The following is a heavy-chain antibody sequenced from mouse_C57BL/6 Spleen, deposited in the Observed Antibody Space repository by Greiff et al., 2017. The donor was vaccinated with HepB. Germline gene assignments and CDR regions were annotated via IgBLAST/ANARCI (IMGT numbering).Heavy chain of an antibody. V-gene: IGHV1-81*01. J-gene: IGHJ2*01. Sequence: VQLKESGAELARPGASVKLSCKASGYTFTSYGISWVKQRTGQGLEWIGEIYPRSGNTYYNEKFKGKATLTADKSSSTAYMELRSLTSEDSAVYFCARWMVPRFDYWGQGTTLTVSS. CDR3: ARWMVPRFDY. CDR2: IYPRSGNT. D-gene: IGHD2-3*01. CDR1: GYTFTSYG.